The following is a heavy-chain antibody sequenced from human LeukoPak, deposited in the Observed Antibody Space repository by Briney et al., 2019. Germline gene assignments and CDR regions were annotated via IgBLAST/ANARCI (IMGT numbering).Heavy chain of an antibody. CDR2: IRSKAKSYAT. V-gene: IGHV3-73*01. D-gene: IGHD3-22*01. J-gene: IGHJ6*03. Sequence: PGGPLRHSCAGSGFTFSASAMLWVRQASGKGLEWVGRIRSKAKSYATEYAASLKGSFTISRDDSENTAYLQMNSLKTEDSAVYYCTRMDYDSSGYHFYYYYMDVWGKGTTVTVSS. CDR3: TRMDYDSSGYHFYYYYMDV. CDR1: GFTFSASA.